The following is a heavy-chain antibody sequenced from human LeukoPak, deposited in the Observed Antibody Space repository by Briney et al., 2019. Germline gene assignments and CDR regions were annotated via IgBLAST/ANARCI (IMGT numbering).Heavy chain of an antibody. CDR3: AGLVTTVVTHFDY. CDR1: GYSFTSYW. Sequence: GESLQISCKGSGYSFTSYWIGWVRQMPGKGLEWMGIIYPGDSDTRYSPSFQGQVTISADKSISTAYLQWSSLKASDTAMYYCAGLVTTVVTHFDYWGQGTLVTVSS. CDR2: IYPGDSDT. J-gene: IGHJ4*02. D-gene: IGHD4-23*01. V-gene: IGHV5-51*01.